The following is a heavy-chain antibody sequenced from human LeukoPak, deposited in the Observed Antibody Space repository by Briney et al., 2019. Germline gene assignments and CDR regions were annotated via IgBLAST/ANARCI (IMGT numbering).Heavy chain of an antibody. V-gene: IGHV3-48*03. CDR3: ARVLSGCETTRCELDY. CDR1: GFDFYAYE. CDR2: FAGSDTTT. J-gene: IGHJ4*02. D-gene: IGHD1-26*01. Sequence: GGSLRLSCAASGFDFYAYEMNWVRQAPGKGLEWVAYFAGSDTTTYYADSVKGRFTISRDNAKNSLYLQMNSLRAEDTAVYYCARVLSGCETTRCELDYWGQGTLVTVSS.